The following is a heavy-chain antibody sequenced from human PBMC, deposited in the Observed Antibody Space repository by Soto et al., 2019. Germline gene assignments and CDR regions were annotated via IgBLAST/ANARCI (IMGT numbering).Heavy chain of an antibody. D-gene: IGHD4-17*01. CDR3: ARGLAYGDY. CDR2: VNPNGGST. V-gene: IGHV1-46*01. Sequence: QVQLVQSGAEVKEPGASVKITCKGSGYTFTNFYIHWERQAPGQGLEWMGIVNPNGGSTNYAQNFKGRITISRDSSTSTVYMDLSSLRSEDTAVYYCARGLAYGDYWGQGTLVTVSS. CDR1: GYTFTNFY. J-gene: IGHJ4*02.